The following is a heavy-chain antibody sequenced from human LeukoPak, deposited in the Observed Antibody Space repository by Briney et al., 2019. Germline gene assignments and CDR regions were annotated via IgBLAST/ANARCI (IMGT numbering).Heavy chain of an antibody. J-gene: IGHJ5*02. CDR2: MYSGGDT. D-gene: IGHD6-13*01. V-gene: IGHV3-53*01. CDR3: AGDAPQVPAAGVLAS. CDR1: GFTVSDNC. Sequence: PGGSLRLSCAASGFTVSDNCMSWVRQAPGKGLEWVSVMYSGGDTYYANSVKGRFTFSRDISKNTLYLQMNGLRTEDTAMYYCAGDAPQVPAAGVLASWGQGTLVTVSS.